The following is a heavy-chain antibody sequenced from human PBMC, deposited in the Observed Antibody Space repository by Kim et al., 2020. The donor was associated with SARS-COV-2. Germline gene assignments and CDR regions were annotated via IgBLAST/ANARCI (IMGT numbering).Heavy chain of an antibody. V-gene: IGHV7-4-1*02. D-gene: IGHD3-10*01. CDR3: ARDLTPYFLSFSLGDYGAAGFDP. CDR1: GYTFTSYA. Sequence: ASVKVSCKASGYTFTSYAMNWVRQAPGQGLEWMGWINTNTGNPTYAQGFTGRFVFSLDTSVSTAYLQISSLKAEDTAVYYCARDLTPYFLSFSLGDYGAAGFDPWGQGTLVTVSS. CDR2: INTNTGNP. J-gene: IGHJ5*02.